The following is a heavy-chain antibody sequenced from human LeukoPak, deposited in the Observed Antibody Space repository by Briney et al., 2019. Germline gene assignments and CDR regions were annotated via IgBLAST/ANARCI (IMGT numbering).Heavy chain of an antibody. D-gene: IGHD1-1*01. CDR2: ISTTSGNI. Sequence: GGSLRLSCAASGFTFSSYSMNWVRQAPGKGLEWVAAISTTSGNIYYADSVKGRFTISRDNAKNSLYLQMYSLTAEDTALYYCARYCTFRTCSGTKFDSWGPGTLVTVSS. CDR1: GFTFSSYS. CDR3: ARYCTFRTCSGTKFDS. V-gene: IGHV3-21*04. J-gene: IGHJ4*02.